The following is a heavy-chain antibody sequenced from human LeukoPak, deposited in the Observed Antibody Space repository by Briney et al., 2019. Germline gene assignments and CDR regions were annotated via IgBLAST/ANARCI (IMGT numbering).Heavy chain of an antibody. J-gene: IGHJ6*03. D-gene: IGHD1-1*01. CDR3: ARTTTPYYYYMDV. CDR1: GGSISSYY. CDR2: IYYSGST. Sequence: SETLSLTCTVSGGSISSYYWSWIRQPPGKGLEWIGYIYYSGSTNYNPSLKSRVTISIDTSKSQFSLKLTSVTAADTAVYYCARTTTPYYYYMDVWGKGTTVTVSS. V-gene: IGHV4-59*08.